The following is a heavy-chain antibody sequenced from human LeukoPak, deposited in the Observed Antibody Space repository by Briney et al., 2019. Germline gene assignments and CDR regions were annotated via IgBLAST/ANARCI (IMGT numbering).Heavy chain of an antibody. CDR1: GGSISTYY. CDR2: IYYSGST. Sequence: PSETLSLTCIVSGGSISTYYWNWIRQPPGKGLEWIGYIYYSGSTNYNPSLKSRVTITVDTSKNQFSLKLSSVTAADTAVYYCARLSYYYDSSGTDYWGQGALVTVSS. CDR3: ARLSYYYDSSGTDY. J-gene: IGHJ4*02. D-gene: IGHD3-22*01. V-gene: IGHV4-59*08.